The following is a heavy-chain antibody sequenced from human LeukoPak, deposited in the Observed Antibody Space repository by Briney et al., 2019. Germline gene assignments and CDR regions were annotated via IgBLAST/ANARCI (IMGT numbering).Heavy chain of an antibody. CDR2: IYHSGST. CDR1: GGSISSSNW. V-gene: IGHV4-4*02. CDR3: ASGRIAVAGLYFDY. Sequence: PSGTLSLTCAVSGGSISSSNWWSWVRQPPGKGLEWIGEIYHSGSTNYNPSLKSRVTISVDKSKNQFSLKLSSVTAADTAVYYCASGRIAVAGLYFDYWGQGTLVTVSS. J-gene: IGHJ4*02. D-gene: IGHD6-19*01.